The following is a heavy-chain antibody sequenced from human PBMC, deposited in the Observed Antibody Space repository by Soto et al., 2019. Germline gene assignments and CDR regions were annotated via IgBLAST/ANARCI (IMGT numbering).Heavy chain of an antibody. J-gene: IGHJ4*02. CDR1: GFTFDDYA. CDR3: AKDLRTSWIFGNFDS. V-gene: IGHV3-9*01. D-gene: IGHD3-3*01. CDR2: IAFNSGNT. Sequence: GGSLRLSCAASGFTFDDYAMHWVRQAPGKGLEWVSGIAFNSGNTAYADSVKGRFTISRDNAKNSLYLQMTSLRAEDTALYYCAKDLRTSWIFGNFDSWGQGTLVTVSS.